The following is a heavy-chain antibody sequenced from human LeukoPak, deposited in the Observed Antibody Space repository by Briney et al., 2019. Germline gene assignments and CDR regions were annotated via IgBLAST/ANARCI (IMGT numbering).Heavy chain of an antibody. J-gene: IGHJ3*02. CDR3: ARDGYYYDSSGYSGAFDI. CDR1: GGSISSHY. Sequence: SETLSLTCTVSGGSISSHYWSWLRQPPGKGLEWIGYIYYSGSTNYNPSLKSRVTISVDTSKNQFSLKLSSVTAADTAVYYCARDGYYYDSSGYSGAFDIWGQGTMVTVSS. D-gene: IGHD3-22*01. CDR2: IYYSGST. V-gene: IGHV4-59*11.